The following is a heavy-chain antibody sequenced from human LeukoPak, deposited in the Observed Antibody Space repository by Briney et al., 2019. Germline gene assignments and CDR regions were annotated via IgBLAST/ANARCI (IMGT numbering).Heavy chain of an antibody. J-gene: IGHJ4*02. CDR3: AKGEPNYYDMPNIHYFDY. CDR1: GFTFSSYA. V-gene: IGHV3-23*01. Sequence: PGGSLRLSCTASGFTFSSYAMSWVRQAPGKGLEWVSAISGSGSNTYYADSVKGRFTISRDNSKNTLYLQMNSLRAEDTALYYCAKGEPNYYDMPNIHYFDYWGQGILVTVSS. D-gene: IGHD3-22*01. CDR2: ISGSGSNT.